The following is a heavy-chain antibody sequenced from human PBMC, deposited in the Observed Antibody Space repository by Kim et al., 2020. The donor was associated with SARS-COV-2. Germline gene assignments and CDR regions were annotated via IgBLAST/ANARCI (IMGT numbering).Heavy chain of an antibody. CDR1: GFTFSSYA. D-gene: IGHD3-10*01. J-gene: IGHJ4*02. CDR2: INSGGSST. CDR3: AKGPYGSGTYYSDY. V-gene: IGHV3-23*03. Sequence: GGSLRLSCAASGFTFSSYAMSWVRQAPGKGLEWVSVINSGGSSTYYADSVKGRFTISRDNSKNTLYLQMNSLRAEDTAVYYCAKGPYGSGTYYSDYWGQ.